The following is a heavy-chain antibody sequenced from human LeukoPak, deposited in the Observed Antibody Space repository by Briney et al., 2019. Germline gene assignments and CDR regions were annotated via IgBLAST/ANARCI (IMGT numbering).Heavy chain of an antibody. V-gene: IGHV4-61*02. CDR2: MYTSGST. CDR1: GASISSGSYY. CDR3: ARDVYCSGGSCRLYAFDI. Sequence: SETLSLTCTVSGASISSGSYYWSWIRQPAGKGLEWIGRMYTSGSTNYKSSLKSRVTISADTSKNQFSRKLNSVTAADTAVYYCARDVYCSGGSCRLYAFDIWGQGTMVTVSS. J-gene: IGHJ3*02. D-gene: IGHD2-15*01.